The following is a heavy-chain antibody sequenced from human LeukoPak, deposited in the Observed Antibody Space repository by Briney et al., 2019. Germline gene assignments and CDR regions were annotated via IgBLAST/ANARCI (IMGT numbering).Heavy chain of an antibody. CDR3: ARGPGSSGGAYVGDY. V-gene: IGHV3-74*01. CDR2: IDGGGSST. J-gene: IGHJ4*01. D-gene: IGHD3-22*01. CDR1: GFTFSSYW. Sequence: PGGSLRLSCAASGFTFSSYWMHWVRQAPGKGLLWVSRIDGGGSSTSYADSVKGRFSISRDNAKSTLYLQMSSLRAEDTAVYYCARGPGSSGGAYVGDYWGPGTLVTVSS.